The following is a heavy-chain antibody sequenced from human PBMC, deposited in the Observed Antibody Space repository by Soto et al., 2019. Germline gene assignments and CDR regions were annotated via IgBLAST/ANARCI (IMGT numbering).Heavy chain of an antibody. CDR3: ARGTFKREVVAATGWYFDY. J-gene: IGHJ4*02. V-gene: IGHV4-34*01. D-gene: IGHD2-15*01. CDR2: INHSGST. CDR1: GGSFSGYY. Sequence: QVQLQQWGAGLLKPSETLSLTCAVYGGSFSGYYWSWIRQPPGKGLEWIGEINHSGSTNYNPSLKSRVTISVDTSKNQFSLKLRSVTAADTAVYYCARGTFKREVVAATGWYFDYWGQGTLVTVSS.